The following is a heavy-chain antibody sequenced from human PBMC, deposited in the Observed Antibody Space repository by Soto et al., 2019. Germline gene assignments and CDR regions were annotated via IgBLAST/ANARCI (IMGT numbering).Heavy chain of an antibody. CDR1: GGSISSSSYY. V-gene: IGHV4-39*01. D-gene: IGHD3-10*01. CDR3: ARHGITMVRGVTPKGGPSRY. Sequence: SETLSLTCTVSGGSISSSSYYWGWIRQPPGKGLEWIGSIYYSGSTYYNPSLKSRVTISVDTSKNQFSLKLSSVTAADTAVYYCARHGITMVRGVTPKGGPSRYWGQGTLVTVSS. J-gene: IGHJ4*02. CDR2: IYYSGST.